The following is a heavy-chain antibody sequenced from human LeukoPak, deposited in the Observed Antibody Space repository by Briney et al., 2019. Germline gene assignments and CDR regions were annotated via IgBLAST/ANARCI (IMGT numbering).Heavy chain of an antibody. J-gene: IGHJ3*02. D-gene: IGHD3-22*01. CDR3: ARASEDYYDSSGYLDPDAFDI. CDR2: MNPNSGNT. CDR1: GYTFTSYD. Sequence: ASVKVSCKASGYTFTSYDINWVRQATGQGLEWMGWMNPNSGNTGYAQKFQGRVTITRSTSISTAYMELSSLRSEDTAVYYCARASEDYYDSSGYLDPDAFDIWGQGTMVTVSS. V-gene: IGHV1-8*03.